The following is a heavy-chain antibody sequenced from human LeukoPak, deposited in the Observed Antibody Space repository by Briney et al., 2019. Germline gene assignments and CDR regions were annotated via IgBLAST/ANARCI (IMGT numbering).Heavy chain of an antibody. Sequence: SETLSLTCTVSGGSISSGGYYWSWIRQHPGKGLESIGYIYYSGSTYYNPSLKSRVTLSVDTSKNQFSLKLTSVTAADTAVYYGARDFHLTGATSRWFDPWGQGTLVTVSA. CDR1: GGSISSGGYY. CDR2: IYYSGST. D-gene: IGHD1-7*01. J-gene: IGHJ5*02. CDR3: ARDFHLTGATSRWFDP. V-gene: IGHV4-31*03.